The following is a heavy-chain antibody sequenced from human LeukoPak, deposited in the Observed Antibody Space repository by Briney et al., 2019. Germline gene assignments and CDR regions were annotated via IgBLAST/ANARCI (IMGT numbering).Heavy chain of an antibody. CDR1: GFIFSNYG. J-gene: IGHJ5*02. Sequence: GGSLRLSCAASGFIFSNYGMHWVRQAPGKGLEWVAFIRYDESNKFYADSVKGRFTISRDNSKNILFLQMNSLRAEDTAAYYCATMQWLEGVYWFDPWGRGTLVTVSS. D-gene: IGHD6-19*01. CDR2: IRYDESNK. V-gene: IGHV3-30*02. CDR3: ATMQWLEGVYWFDP.